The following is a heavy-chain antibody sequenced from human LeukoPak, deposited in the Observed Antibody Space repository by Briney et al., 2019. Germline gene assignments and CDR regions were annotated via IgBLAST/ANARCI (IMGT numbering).Heavy chain of an antibody. D-gene: IGHD6-19*01. V-gene: IGHV3-66*01. Sequence: GGSLRLSCAASGFTVSSNYMSWVRQAPGKGLEWVSVIYSGGSTYYADSVKGRFTISRDNSKNTLYLQMNSLRAEDTAVYYCARVGSNGWYLGFDYWGQGTLVTVSS. CDR1: GFTVSSNY. CDR3: ARVGSNGWYLGFDY. CDR2: IYSGGST. J-gene: IGHJ4*02.